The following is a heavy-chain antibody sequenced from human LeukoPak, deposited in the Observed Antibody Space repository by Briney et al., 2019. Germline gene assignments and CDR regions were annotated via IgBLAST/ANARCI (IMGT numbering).Heavy chain of an antibody. V-gene: IGHV4-39*07. CDR3: ARDRDYGSGSFGN. J-gene: IGHJ4*02. CDR2: IYYGGST. D-gene: IGHD3-10*01. Sequence: SETLSLTCTVSGDSINNSTYYWGWIRQPPGKGLEWIGNIYYGGSTSYNPSLKSRVTISRDTSKNQFSLKLSSVTAADTAVYYCARDRDYGSGSFGNWGQGTLVTVSS. CDR1: GDSINNSTYY.